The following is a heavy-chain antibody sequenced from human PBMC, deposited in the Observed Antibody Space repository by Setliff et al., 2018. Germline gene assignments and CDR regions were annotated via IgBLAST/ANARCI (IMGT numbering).Heavy chain of an antibody. CDR3: ARRDGSIIYREFFDY. V-gene: IGHV4-61*02. J-gene: IGHJ4*02. D-gene: IGHD3-10*01. CDR1: GGSITSGSFY. Sequence: PSETLSLTCTVSGGSITSGSFYWSWIRQPAGKKLEWIGRIHASGSPDYNPSFKSRVTISRDTSTNQFSLKLGSVTAADTAVYYCARRDGSIIYREFFDYWGQGALVTV. CDR2: IHASGSP.